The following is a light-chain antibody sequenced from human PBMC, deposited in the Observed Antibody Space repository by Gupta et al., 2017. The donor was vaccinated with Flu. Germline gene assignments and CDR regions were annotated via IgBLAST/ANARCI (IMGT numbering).Light chain of an antibody. Sequence: DIVMTQSSVSSPVTLGQPASISCRSDQSLVHSDGNTYLSWFHQRPGQPPRLLIYKISNRASGIPARFSGSGSGTDFTLKISSVEAEDVGVYYCRQPEQLQRTFGEGTKFEIK. CDR1: QSLVHSDGNTY. CDR3: RQPEQLQRT. J-gene: IGKJ2*01. CDR2: KIS. V-gene: IGKV2-24*01.